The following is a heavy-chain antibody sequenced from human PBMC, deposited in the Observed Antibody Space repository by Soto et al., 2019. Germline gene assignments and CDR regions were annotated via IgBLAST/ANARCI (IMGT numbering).Heavy chain of an antibody. J-gene: IGHJ5*02. D-gene: IGHD6-13*01. V-gene: IGHV2-26*04. CDR2: IFSNDEK. CDR3: ASTSSTSWYWFDP. Sequence: QVTVKESGHVLVKPTETLTLTCTVSGFSLSNAGLGVSWIRQPPGKALEWLAHIFSNDEKSYSTSLKSRLTISKDTSKSQVVLIMTNMDPVDTATYYCASTSSTSWYWFDPWGQGTLVTVSS. CDR1: GFSLSNAGLG.